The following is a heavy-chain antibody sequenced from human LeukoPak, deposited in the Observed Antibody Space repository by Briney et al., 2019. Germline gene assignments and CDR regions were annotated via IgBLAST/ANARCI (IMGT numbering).Heavy chain of an antibody. CDR1: GFTFSDYW. D-gene: IGHD3-3*02. V-gene: IGHV3-7*01. Sequence: GGSLKLSCAVSGFTFSDYWVTWVRQTPGKGLEFVANINRDGSVKNYVDSVKGRFTISRDNAKNSLYLQMTSLRVDDTAIYYCARDPGFSSFDYWGQGTLVTVSS. CDR3: ARDPGFSSFDY. J-gene: IGHJ4*02. CDR2: INRDGSVK.